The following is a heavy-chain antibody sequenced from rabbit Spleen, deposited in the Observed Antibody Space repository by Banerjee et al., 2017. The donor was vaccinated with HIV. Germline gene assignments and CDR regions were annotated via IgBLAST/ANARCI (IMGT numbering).Heavy chain of an antibody. CDR2: VYIIGGTT. CDR1: GFDFSGDY. V-gene: IGHV1S7*01. J-gene: IGHJ2*01. CDR3: ARNYVNAFDP. Sequence: QLEETGGGLVQPGGSLTLSCKASGFDFSGDYMSWVRQAPGKGLEWIGCVYIIGGTTDYASWVDGRFTISSDNAQNTLYLQLNSLTAADTATYFCARNYVNAFDPWGQGTLVTVS. D-gene: IGHD1-1*01.